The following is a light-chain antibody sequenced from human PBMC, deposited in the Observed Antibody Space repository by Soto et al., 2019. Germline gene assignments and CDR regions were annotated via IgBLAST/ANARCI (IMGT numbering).Light chain of an antibody. CDR2: SAS. Sequence: DIQMTQSPSSLSASVGDRVTITCRASRGINIYLAWYQQKPGQAPKLLIYSASTLQSGVSYRFSGDGSGTDFTLTISSLQPEDVATYYCQKYNTAPPSFGPGTKVDLK. J-gene: IGKJ3*01. V-gene: IGKV1-27*01. CDR1: RGINIY. CDR3: QKYNTAPPS.